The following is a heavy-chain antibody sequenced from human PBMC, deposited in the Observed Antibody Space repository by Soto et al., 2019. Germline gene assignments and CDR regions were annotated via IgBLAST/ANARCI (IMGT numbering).Heavy chain of an antibody. V-gene: IGHV3-30*18. J-gene: IGHJ4*02. D-gene: IGHD3-10*01. Sequence: PGGSLRLSCAASGFTFSSYGMHWVRQAPGKGLEWVAVISYDGSNKYYADSVKGRFTISRDNSKNTLYLQMNSLRAEDTAVYYCAKSPSGVIKTPTGDSGQGTLVTVSS. CDR1: GFTFSSYG. CDR2: ISYDGSNK. CDR3: AKSPSGVIKTPTGD.